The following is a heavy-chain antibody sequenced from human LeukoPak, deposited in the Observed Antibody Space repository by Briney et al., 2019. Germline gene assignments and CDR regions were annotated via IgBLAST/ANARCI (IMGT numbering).Heavy chain of an antibody. J-gene: IGHJ3*02. CDR1: GFTLSSYE. Sequence: GGSLRLSCTASGFTLSSYEMTWIRQAPGKGLVWVSRIIGDGSITSYADSVKGRFTISRDNSKNTLYLQMNSLRAEDTAVYYCARDAVTYKAFDIWGQGTMVTVSS. CDR2: IIGDGSIT. CDR3: ARDAVTYKAFDI. D-gene: IGHD4-17*01. V-gene: IGHV3-74*01.